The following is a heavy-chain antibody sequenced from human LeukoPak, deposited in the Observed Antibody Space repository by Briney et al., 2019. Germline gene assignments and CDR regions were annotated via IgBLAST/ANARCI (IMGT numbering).Heavy chain of an antibody. Sequence: GASVKVSCKASGYTFTGYYMHWVRQAPGQGLEWTGWINPNSGGTNYAQKFQGRVTVTRGTSISTAYMELSRLRSDDTAVYYCARVRRIKGVEMATMVFDYWGQGTLVTVSS. CDR1: GYTFTGYY. J-gene: IGHJ4*02. CDR2: INPNSGGT. V-gene: IGHV1-2*02. CDR3: ARVRRIKGVEMATMVFDY. D-gene: IGHD5-24*01.